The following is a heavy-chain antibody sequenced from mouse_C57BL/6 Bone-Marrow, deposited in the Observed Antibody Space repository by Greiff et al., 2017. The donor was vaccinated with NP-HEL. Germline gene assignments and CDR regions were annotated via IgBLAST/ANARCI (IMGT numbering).Heavy chain of an antibody. Sequence: EVQVVESGGDLVKPGGSLKLSCAASGFTFSSYGMSWVRQTPDKRLEWVATISSGGSYTYYPDSVKGRFTLSSDNAKNTLYLQMSRLKSEDTAMYYCARSCSSGYPYYAMDYWGQGTSVTVSS. J-gene: IGHJ4*01. CDR2: ISSGGSYT. CDR3: ARSCSSGYPYYAMDY. CDR1: GFTFSSYG. V-gene: IGHV5-6*01. D-gene: IGHD3-2*02.